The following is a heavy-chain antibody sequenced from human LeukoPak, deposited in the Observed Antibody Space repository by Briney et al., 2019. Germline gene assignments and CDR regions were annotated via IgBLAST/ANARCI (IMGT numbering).Heavy chain of an antibody. CDR3: ARIGRDYGDYFDY. CDR2: IYSGGST. D-gene: IGHD4-17*01. CDR1: GFTVSSNY. Sequence: PGGSLRLSCAASGFTVSSNYMSWVRQAPGKGLEWVSVIYSGGSTYYADSVKGRFTISRDNSKNTLYLQMNSLRAEDTAVYYCARIGRDYGDYFDYWGQGTLVTVSS. V-gene: IGHV3-53*01. J-gene: IGHJ4*02.